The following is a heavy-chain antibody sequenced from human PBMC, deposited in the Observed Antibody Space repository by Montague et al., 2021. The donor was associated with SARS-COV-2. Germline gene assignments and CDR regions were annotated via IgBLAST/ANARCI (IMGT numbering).Heavy chain of an antibody. D-gene: IGHD3-3*01. J-gene: IGHJ6*03. CDR1: GGSVSSSSYY. CDR2: IHYSGST. CDR3: SRGDFGVVIIPYYYYYMDV. V-gene: IGHV4-39*01. Sequence: SETLSLTCTVSGGSVSSSSYYWGWIRQPPGKGLEWIGSIHYSGSTXYNPSLKSRVTISLDTSKNQFSLKLNSVTAADTAVYYCSRGDFGVVIIPYYYYYMDVWGKGTTVTVSS.